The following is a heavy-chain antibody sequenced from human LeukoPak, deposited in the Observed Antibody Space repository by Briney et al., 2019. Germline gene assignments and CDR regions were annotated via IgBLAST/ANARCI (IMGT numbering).Heavy chain of an antibody. CDR2: IIPILGIA. D-gene: IGHD6-6*01. V-gene: IGHV1-69*04. CDR3: ARDFTYSSPSRGFDY. CDR1: GGTFSSYT. J-gene: IGHJ4*02. Sequence: SVKVSCKASGGTFSSYTISWVRQAPGQGLEWMGRIIPILGIANYAQKFQGRVTITADKSTSTAYMELSSLRSEDTAVYYCARDFTYSSPSRGFDYWGQGTVVTVSS.